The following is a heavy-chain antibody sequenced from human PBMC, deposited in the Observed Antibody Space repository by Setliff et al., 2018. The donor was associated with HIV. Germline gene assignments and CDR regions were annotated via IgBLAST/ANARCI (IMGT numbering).Heavy chain of an antibody. CDR3: ARGVPGICSGGTCYLEY. D-gene: IGHD2-15*01. Sequence: PGASLRLSCAASGFTFSSYGMHWVRQAPGKGLEWVTFIRHDGINEDYRDSVKGRFSVSRDNPKNTVFLQMNSLRVEETALYYCARGVPGICSGGTCYLEYWGQGALVTVSS. V-gene: IGHV3-30*02. CDR1: GFTFSSYG. J-gene: IGHJ4*02. CDR2: IRHDGINE.